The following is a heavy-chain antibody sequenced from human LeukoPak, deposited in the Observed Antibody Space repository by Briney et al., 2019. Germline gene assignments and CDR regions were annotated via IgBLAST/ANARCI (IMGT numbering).Heavy chain of an antibody. CDR2: ISWNSGRI. CDR3: ATWLGATGRRGASD. D-gene: IGHD3-10*01. V-gene: IGHV3-9*01. CDR1: GFTFDDYA. Sequence: GRSLRLSCAASGFTFDDYAMHWVRQAPGKGLEWVSGISWNSGRINYADSVKGRFTISRDNAKNSLYLQMNSLRAEDTALYYCATWLGATGRRGASDWGQGTLVTVSS. J-gene: IGHJ1*01.